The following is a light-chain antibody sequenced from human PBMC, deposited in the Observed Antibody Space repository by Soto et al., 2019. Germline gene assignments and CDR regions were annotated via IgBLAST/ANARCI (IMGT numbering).Light chain of an antibody. J-gene: IGKJ1*01. CDR2: GAS. CDR3: QHYGSSPQWT. CDR1: PGARSSD. Sequence: PEDGATLSCTASPGARSSDLAWYQQKPGQAPRLLIYGASIRAAGIPDRSSGSGSGRGFTLTISRLEPEDFAMYYCQHYGSSPQWTFGQGTKVEMK. V-gene: IGKV3-20*01.